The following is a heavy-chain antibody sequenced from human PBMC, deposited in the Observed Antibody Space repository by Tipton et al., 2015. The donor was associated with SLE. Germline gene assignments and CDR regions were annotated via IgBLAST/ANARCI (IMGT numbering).Heavy chain of an antibody. Sequence: GLVKPSETLSLTCIVSGGSISRSSYYWGWIRQPPGKGLGWIGSMNRGGSTYYNPSLKSRVIMSIDTSENQFSLKVNSVTAADTAVYHCARLTRGGTFWGIDPWGQGTLVIVSS. J-gene: IGHJ5*02. D-gene: IGHD3-16*01. V-gene: IGHV4-39*07. CDR2: MNRGGST. CDR3: ARLTRGGTFWGIDP. CDR1: GGSISRSSYY.